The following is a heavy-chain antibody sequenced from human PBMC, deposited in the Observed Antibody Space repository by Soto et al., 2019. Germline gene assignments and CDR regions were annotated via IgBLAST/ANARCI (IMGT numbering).Heavy chain of an antibody. CDR3: VNDLFYYGMDV. CDR2: ICAYNGNT. J-gene: IGHJ6*02. CDR1: GYTFTSYG. D-gene: IGHD3-16*01. Sequence: ASVTVSCKASGYTFTSYGISWVRQAPGQGLEWMGWICAYNGNTNYVQKLQGRVTMTTDTSTSKAYMELSSLRSDDTAVDYCVNDLFYYGMDVWGQGTTVTVSS. V-gene: IGHV1-18*01.